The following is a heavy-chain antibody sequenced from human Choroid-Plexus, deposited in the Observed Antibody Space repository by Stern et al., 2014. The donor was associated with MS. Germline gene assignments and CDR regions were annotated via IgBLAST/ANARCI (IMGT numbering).Heavy chain of an antibody. V-gene: IGHV5-51*01. Sequence: VQLVQSGPEVKKSGESLKISCKGSGYAFTNYWIAWVRQMPGKGLEWMGTAPPYGADTRYSPSCQGHVTLSADKSISTAYLQWSSLMASDTAMYYCARQIYFGSGSYTPFMDVRXXXXXWGQGTLVTVSS. CDR2: APPYGADT. CDR1: GYAFTNYW. CDR3: ARQIYFGSGSYTPFMDVRXXXXX. J-gene: IGHJ4*02. D-gene: IGHD3-10*01.